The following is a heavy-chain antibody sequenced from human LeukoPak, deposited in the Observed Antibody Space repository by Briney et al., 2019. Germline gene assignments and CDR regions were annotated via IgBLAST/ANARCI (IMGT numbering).Heavy chain of an antibody. V-gene: IGHV1-2*02. D-gene: IGHD2-15*01. CDR2: INPNSGGT. CDR3: ARVPRYCSGGSCYSGHDAFDI. J-gene: IGHJ3*02. Sequence: AASVKVSCKASGYTFTGYYMHWVRQAPGQGLEWMGWINPNSGGTNYAQKFQGRVTMTRDTSISTAYMELSRLRSDDTAVYYCARVPRYCSGGSCYSGHDAFDIWGQGTMVTVSS. CDR1: GYTFTGYY.